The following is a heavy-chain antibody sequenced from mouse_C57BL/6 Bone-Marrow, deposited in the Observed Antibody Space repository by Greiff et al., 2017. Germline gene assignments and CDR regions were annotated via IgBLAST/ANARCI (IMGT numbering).Heavy chain of an antibody. J-gene: IGHJ4*01. CDR3: ARPPSYYAMDY. CDR2: INSDGGSP. Sequence: EVKLMESGGGLVQPGESLKLSCESNEYEFPSHDMSWVRKTPEKRLELVAAINSDGGSPYYPDTMERRFIISRDNTKKTLYLQMSSLRSEDTALYYCARPPSYYAMDYWGQGTSVTVSS. CDR1: EYEFPSHD. V-gene: IGHV5-2*01.